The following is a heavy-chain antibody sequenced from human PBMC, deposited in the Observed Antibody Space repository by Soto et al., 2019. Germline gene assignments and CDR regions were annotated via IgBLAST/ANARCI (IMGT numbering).Heavy chain of an antibody. CDR2: IYYSGST. D-gene: IGHD4-17*01. V-gene: IGHV4-31*03. Sequence: QVQLQESGPGLVKPSQTLSLTCTVSGGSISSGGYYWSWIRQHPGKCLEWIGYIYYSGSTYYNPSLKRRVTISVDTSKNQFSLKLSAVTAADTAVYYCARKRSDYGDYVFDYWGQGTLVTVSS. CDR1: GGSISSGGYY. CDR3: ARKRSDYGDYVFDY. J-gene: IGHJ4*02.